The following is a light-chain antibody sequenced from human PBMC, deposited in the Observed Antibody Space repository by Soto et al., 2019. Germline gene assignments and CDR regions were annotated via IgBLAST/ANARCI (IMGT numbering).Light chain of an antibody. CDR3: YSYAGGSTWV. J-gene: IGLJ3*02. V-gene: IGLV2-23*01. CDR2: EGT. Sequence: QSVLTQPASVSGSPGQSITISCTGTSSDVGGYNLVSWYQEHPGKAPKLIIYEGTKRPSGVSIRFSGSKSGKTASLTISGLQAEDEADYYCYSYAGGSTWVFGGGTKLTVL. CDR1: SSDVGGYNL.